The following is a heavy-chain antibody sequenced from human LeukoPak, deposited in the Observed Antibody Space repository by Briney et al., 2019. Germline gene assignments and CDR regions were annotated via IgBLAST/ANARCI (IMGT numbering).Heavy chain of an antibody. J-gene: IGHJ4*02. CDR3: ARGSSSDWPLEY. Sequence: ASVKVSCKASGYTFINYAIHWVRQAPGQRLEWMGWINAYNGDTEYSQKLQGRVTITKDTSASTVYMDLSTPRSEDTAVYYCARGSSSDWPLEYWGRGVLVTVSS. CDR1: GYTFINYA. D-gene: IGHD6-19*01. V-gene: IGHV1-3*01. CDR2: INAYNGDT.